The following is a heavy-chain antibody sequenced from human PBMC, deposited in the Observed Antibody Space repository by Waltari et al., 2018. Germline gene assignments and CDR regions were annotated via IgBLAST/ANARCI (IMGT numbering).Heavy chain of an antibody. J-gene: IGHJ4*01. CDR3: AKHPNSLYYFDS. CDR2: VLSSGQT. V-gene: IGHV4-39*01. D-gene: IGHD2-2*02. CDR1: GTSIAAPYFF. Sequence: QLQLQESGPKLVKPSETLSLTCTVPGTSIAAPYFFWAWVRQSPGKGLEWIGSVLSSGQTYYNPSLKDRVTVSLDASKDQFSLKLTSMTAADTAVYFCAKHPNSLYYFDSWGQGTLVAVSS.